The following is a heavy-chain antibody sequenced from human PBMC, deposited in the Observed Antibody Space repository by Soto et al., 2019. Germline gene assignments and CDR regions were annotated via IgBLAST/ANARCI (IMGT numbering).Heavy chain of an antibody. D-gene: IGHD1-26*01. V-gene: IGHV1-18*01. CDR3: ARSRAGGTWEQYPSFYFDY. Sequence: ASAKVSCKASGYTFTNYGISWVRQAPGQGLAWLGWISTYNGDRDFAQKVQGRVTMTTDTSTTTAYMELRSLRSNDTAVYYCARSRAGGTWEQYPSFYFDYWGQGALVTVSS. J-gene: IGHJ4*02. CDR1: GYTFTNYG. CDR2: ISTYNGDR.